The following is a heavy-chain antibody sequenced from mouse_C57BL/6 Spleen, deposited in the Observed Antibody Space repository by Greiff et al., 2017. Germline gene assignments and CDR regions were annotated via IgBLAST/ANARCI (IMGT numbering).Heavy chain of an antibody. Sequence: QVQLQQPGAELVRPGSSVKLSCKASGYTFTSYWMHWVKQRPIQGLEWIGNIDPSDSETHSNQKFKDKDTLTVDKSSSTAYMQLSSLTTEYSAVYYCARSESYYGSSSYAMEDGGQGTSVTVSS. CDR2: IDPSDSET. V-gene: IGHV1-52*01. J-gene: IGHJ4*01. CDR3: ARSESYYGSSSYAMED. CDR1: GYTFTSYW. D-gene: IGHD1-1*01.